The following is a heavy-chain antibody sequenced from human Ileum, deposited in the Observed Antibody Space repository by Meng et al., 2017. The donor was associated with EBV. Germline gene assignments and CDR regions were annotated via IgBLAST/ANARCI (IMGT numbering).Heavy chain of an antibody. CDR2: MNPRTGTA. V-gene: IGHV1-8*01. Sequence: VGSGAEVKTPGASVKVSCKASRYTFTNYSISWVRPATGQGLEWMGWMNPRTGTAHSAQKFQGRVSMTRDTSITTAYMELSSLTSEDTAVYYCVRTLEWGDYWGQGTLVTVSS. J-gene: IGHJ4*02. CDR3: VRTLEWGDY. CDR1: RYTFTNYS. D-gene: IGHD1-26*01.